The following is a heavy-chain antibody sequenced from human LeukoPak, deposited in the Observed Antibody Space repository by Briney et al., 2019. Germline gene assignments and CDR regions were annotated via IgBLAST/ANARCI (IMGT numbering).Heavy chain of an antibody. V-gene: IGHV4-59*01. CDR1: GGSISGYH. CDR2: IYYSGSS. J-gene: IGHJ4*02. D-gene: IGHD5-18*01. CDR3: ARGSYSYGYFDY. Sequence: SETLSLTCNVSGGSISGYHWSWIRQPPGKGLEWLGYIYYSGSSNYNPSLKSRVTISADTSKNQFSLKLSSVTAADTAVYYCARGSYSYGYFDYWGQGTLVTVSS.